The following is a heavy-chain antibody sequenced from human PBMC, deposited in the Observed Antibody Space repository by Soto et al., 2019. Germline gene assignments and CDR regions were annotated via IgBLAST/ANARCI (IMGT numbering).Heavy chain of an antibody. CDR1: GGTFSSYT. J-gene: IGHJ6*02. Sequence: GASVKVSCKASGGTFSSYTISWVRQAPGQGLEWMGRIIPILGIANYAQKFQGRVTITADKSTSTAYMELSSLRSEDTAVYYCARERVHSSSWYVETHYYYGMDVWGQGTTVTVSS. V-gene: IGHV1-69*04. CDR2: IIPILGIA. D-gene: IGHD6-13*01. CDR3: ARERVHSSSWYVETHYYYGMDV.